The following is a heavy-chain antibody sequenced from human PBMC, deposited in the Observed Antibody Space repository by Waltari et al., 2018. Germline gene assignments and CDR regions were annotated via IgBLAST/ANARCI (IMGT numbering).Heavy chain of an antibody. CDR1: GFTFSSSS. CDR3: ARDIGGFCSGGSCYSYGYFQH. CDR2: ISSSSSYI. V-gene: IGHV3-21*01. Sequence: EVQLVESGGGLVKPGGSLRLYCAASGFTFSSSSMNWVRQAPGKGLEGVSSISSSSSYIYYADSVKGRFTISRDNAKNSLYLQMNSLRAEDTAVYYCARDIGGFCSGGSCYSYGYFQHWGQGTLVTVSS. J-gene: IGHJ1*01. D-gene: IGHD2-15*01.